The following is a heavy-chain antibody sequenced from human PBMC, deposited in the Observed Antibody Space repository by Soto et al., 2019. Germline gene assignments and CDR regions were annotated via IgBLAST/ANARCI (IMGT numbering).Heavy chain of an antibody. CDR2: IYYSGST. CDR1: GGSIRSYY. D-gene: IGHD3-22*01. J-gene: IGHJ3*02. Sequence: SETLSLTCTVSGGSIRSYYWSWIRQPPGKGLEWIGYIYYSGSTNYNPSLKSRVTISVDTSKNQFSLKLSSVTAADTAVYYCARGGYYDSSGYSGDAFDIWGQGTMVTVSS. CDR3: ARGGYYDSSGYSGDAFDI. V-gene: IGHV4-59*01.